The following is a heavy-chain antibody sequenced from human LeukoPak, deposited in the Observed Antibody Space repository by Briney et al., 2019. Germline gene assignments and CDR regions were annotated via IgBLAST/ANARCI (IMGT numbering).Heavy chain of an antibody. J-gene: IGHJ5*02. CDR2: ISSSGSTI. Sequence: GGSLRLSCAASGFTFSDYYMSWIRQAPGKGLEWVSYISSSGSTIYYADSEKGRFTISRDNAKNSLYLQMNSLRAEDTAVYYCARDQGIAAAGTNWFDPWGQGTLVTVSS. V-gene: IGHV3-11*01. D-gene: IGHD6-13*01. CDR3: ARDQGIAAAGTNWFDP. CDR1: GFTFSDYY.